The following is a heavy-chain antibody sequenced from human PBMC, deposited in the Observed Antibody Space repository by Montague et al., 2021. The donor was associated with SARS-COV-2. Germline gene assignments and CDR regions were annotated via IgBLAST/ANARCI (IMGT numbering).Heavy chain of an antibody. CDR3: ARENRRNWFDP. D-gene: IGHD2/OR15-2a*01. Sequence: SETLSLTCSVSGGSISSDYWSWIRQSPGKGLGWIGYIYYRGATNYNPSLKSRVTFSIDTSKNQFSLKLISVTAADTAVYFCARENRRNWFDPWGQGTLVIVSS. J-gene: IGHJ5*02. CDR2: IYYRGAT. CDR1: GGSISSDY. V-gene: IGHV4-59*01.